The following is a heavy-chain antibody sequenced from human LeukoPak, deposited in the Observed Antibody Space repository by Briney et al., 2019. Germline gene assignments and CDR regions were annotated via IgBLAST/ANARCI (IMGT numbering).Heavy chain of an antibody. J-gene: IGHJ5*02. Sequence: SETLSLTCTVSGGSISSYYWSWIRQPPGKGLEWIGYIYYSGSTNYNPSLKSRVTISVDTSKNQFSLKLSSVTAADTAVYYCAGVLVVPAAIGWFDPWGQGTLVTVSS. D-gene: IGHD2-2*02. CDR2: IYYSGST. CDR1: GGSISSYY. CDR3: AGVLVVPAAIGWFDP. V-gene: IGHV4-59*01.